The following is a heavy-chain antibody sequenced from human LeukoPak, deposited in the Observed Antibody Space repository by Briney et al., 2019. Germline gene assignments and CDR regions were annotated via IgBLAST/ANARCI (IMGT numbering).Heavy chain of an antibody. Sequence: ASVKVSCKASGGTFSSYAISWVRQAPGQGLEWMGGITPIFGTANYAQKFQGRVTITTDESTSTAYMELSSLRSEDTAVYYCARGAKYCSGGSCYSTDAFDIWGQGTMVTVSS. D-gene: IGHD2-15*01. CDR1: GGTFSSYA. J-gene: IGHJ3*02. CDR2: ITPIFGTA. V-gene: IGHV1-69*05. CDR3: ARGAKYCSGGSCYSTDAFDI.